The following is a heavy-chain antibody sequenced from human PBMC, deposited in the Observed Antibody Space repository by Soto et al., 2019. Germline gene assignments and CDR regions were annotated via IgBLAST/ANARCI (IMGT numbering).Heavy chain of an antibody. CDR3: VTGYHSDY. V-gene: IGHV3-7*03. CDR2: IKNDGSEK. J-gene: IGHJ4*02. D-gene: IGHD5-18*01. CDR1: GSSTRSHW. Sequence: PGGSLRLSYGASGSSTRSHWMRWVRQAPGRGLEWVASIKNDGSEKYYMDSLKGRFTISRDNALNSLYLQMNSLRAEDTAVYFCVTGYHSDYWGQGTLVTVSS.